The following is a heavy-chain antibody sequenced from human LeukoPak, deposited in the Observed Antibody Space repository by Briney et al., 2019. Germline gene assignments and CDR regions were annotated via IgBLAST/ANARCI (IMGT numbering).Heavy chain of an antibody. Sequence: HTGGSLRLSCAASGFAFNTYSMNWVRQAPGKGLQWVSSITTSSTTKYYADSVKGRFTISRDNAKNSLYLQMDSLRDEDTAVYYCVRDAAYSAFNMWGRGTMVTVSS. V-gene: IGHV3-48*02. CDR3: VRDAAYSAFNM. CDR2: ITTSSTTK. J-gene: IGHJ3*02. CDR1: GFAFNTYS. D-gene: IGHD4-11*01.